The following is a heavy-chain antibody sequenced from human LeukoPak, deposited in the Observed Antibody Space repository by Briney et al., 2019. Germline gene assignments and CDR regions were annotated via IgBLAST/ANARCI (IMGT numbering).Heavy chain of an antibody. CDR1: GFTFNNYA. CDR3: ARDYADYVGYFFLDY. CDR2: ISGGGETT. V-gene: IGHV3-23*01. J-gene: IGHJ4*02. Sequence: GGSLRLSCAASGFTFNNYAMKWVRQAPGKGLEWVSSISGGGETTYYADSAKGRFTISRDNSQNTLYLQMNSLRAEDTAVYYCARDYADYVGYFFLDYWGQGTLVTVSS. D-gene: IGHD4-17*01.